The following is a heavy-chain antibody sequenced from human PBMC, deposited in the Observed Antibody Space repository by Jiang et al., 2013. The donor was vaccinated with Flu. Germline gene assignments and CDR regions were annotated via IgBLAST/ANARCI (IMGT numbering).Heavy chain of an antibody. D-gene: IGHD6-19*01. V-gene: IGHV4-39*01. CDR2: IYYSGST. J-gene: IGHJ3*02. CDR1: SSSSYY. CDR3: ATNGVGQWLVRRAFDI. Sequence: SSSSYYWGWIRQPPGKGLEWIGSIYYSGSTYYNPSLKSRVTISVDTSKNQFSLKLSSVTAADTAVYYCATNGVGQWLVRRAFDIWGQGTMVTVSS.